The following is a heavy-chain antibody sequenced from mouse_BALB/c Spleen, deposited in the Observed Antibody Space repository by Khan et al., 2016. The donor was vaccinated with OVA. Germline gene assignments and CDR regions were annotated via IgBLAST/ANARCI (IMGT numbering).Heavy chain of an antibody. CDR1: AYTFTNYG. CDR3: ARGASYWYCDV. CDR2: INTYTGEP. V-gene: IGHV9-1*02. J-gene: IGHJ1*01. Sequence: QIQLVQSGPELKKPGETVKISCKASAYTFTNYGMNWVKQAPGKGLKWMGWINTYTGEPTYTDDFKGRFAFSLETSARTAYLEINNLKNEDMATYFCARGASYWYCDVWGAGTTVTVSS.